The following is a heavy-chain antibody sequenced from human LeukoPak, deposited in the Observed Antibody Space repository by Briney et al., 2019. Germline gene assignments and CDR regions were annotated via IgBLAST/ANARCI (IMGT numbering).Heavy chain of an antibody. D-gene: IGHD3-10*01. V-gene: IGHV3-73*01. Sequence: GGSLRLSCAASGFTFSDADMHWVRQASGKGLEWVARLRSKTNNYATSYAASVNGRFTISRDDSKNTAYLQMNSLETEDTAVYYCARQKYFGWGTYSLFDSWGQGTLVTVSS. CDR3: ARQKYFGWGTYSLFDS. CDR1: GFTFSDAD. J-gene: IGHJ4*02. CDR2: LRSKTNNYAT.